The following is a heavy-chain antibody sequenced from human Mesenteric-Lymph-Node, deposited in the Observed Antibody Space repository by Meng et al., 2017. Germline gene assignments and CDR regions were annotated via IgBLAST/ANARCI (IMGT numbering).Heavy chain of an antibody. J-gene: IGHJ5*02. CDR1: VGSFSGYY. CDR2: INHSGST. V-gene: IGHV4-34*01. CDR3: ARANGDYDVTWFDP. D-gene: IGHD4-17*01. Sequence: VQLQPWGAGLLKPAETLSLPCAVYVGSFSGYYWSWIRQPPGKGLERIGEINHSGSTNYNPSLKSRVTILVDTSKNQFSLKLSSVTAADTAVYYCARANGDYDVTWFDPWGQGTLVTVSS.